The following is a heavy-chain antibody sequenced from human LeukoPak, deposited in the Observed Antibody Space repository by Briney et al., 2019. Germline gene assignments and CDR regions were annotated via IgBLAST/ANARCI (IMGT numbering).Heavy chain of an antibody. CDR2: INHSGST. J-gene: IGHJ6*03. Sequence: SETLSLTCAVYGGSFSGYYWSWIRQPPGKGLEWIGEINHSGSTNYNPSLKSRVTISVDTSKNQFSLKLSPVTAADTAVYYCARGGNYYYYYYMDVWGKGTTVTVSS. CDR1: GGSFSGYY. CDR3: ARGGNYYYYYYMDV. V-gene: IGHV4-34*01.